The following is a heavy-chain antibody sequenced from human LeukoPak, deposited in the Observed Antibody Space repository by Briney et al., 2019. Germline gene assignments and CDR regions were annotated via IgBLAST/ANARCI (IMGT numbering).Heavy chain of an antibody. CDR1: GYTFTSYG. CDR3: ARDQGWTGYSSVYNWFDP. V-gene: IGHV1-18*01. CDR2: ISAYNGNT. Sequence: GASVKVSCKASGYTFTSYGISWVRQAPGQGLEWMGWISAYNGNTNYAQKLQGRVTMTTDTSTSTAYMELRSLRSDDTAVYYCARDQGWTGYSSVYNWFDPWDQGTLVTVSS. J-gene: IGHJ5*02. D-gene: IGHD6-19*01.